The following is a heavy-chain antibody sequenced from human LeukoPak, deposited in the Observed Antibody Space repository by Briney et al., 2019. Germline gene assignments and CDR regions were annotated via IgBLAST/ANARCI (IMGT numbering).Heavy chain of an antibody. V-gene: IGHV1-2*02. CDR1: GYTFSGYY. CDR2: NSNSGGT. Sequence: GASVKVSCKASGYTFSGYYMHWVRQAPGQGLEWMGWNSNSGGTNYAQKFEGRVTMTTDTSISTTYMELTSLKSDDTAVYYCARDLAGAGWCYFDYWGQGTLVTLSS. D-gene: IGHD6-19*01. CDR3: ARDLAGAGWCYFDY. J-gene: IGHJ4*02.